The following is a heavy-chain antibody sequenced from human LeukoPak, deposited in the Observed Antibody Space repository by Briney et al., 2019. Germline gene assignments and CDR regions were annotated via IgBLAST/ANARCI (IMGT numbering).Heavy chain of an antibody. Sequence: PGGSLRLSCAASGFTFSTYGMHWVRQAPGKGLEWVALIWYDGNNEYYADSVKGRFTISRDNSKNTLFLQMNSLRAEDTAVYYCARNEMATITINYTFDYWGQGTLDTVSS. CDR1: GFTFSTYG. D-gene: IGHD5-24*01. V-gene: IGHV3-33*01. CDR3: ARNEMATITINYTFDY. J-gene: IGHJ4*02. CDR2: IWYDGNNE.